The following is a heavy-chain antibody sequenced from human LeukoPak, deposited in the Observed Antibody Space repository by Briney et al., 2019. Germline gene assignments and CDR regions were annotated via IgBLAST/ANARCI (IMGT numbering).Heavy chain of an antibody. V-gene: IGHV3-21*04. CDR1: GFTFSSYS. CDR3: ARPRGIVAGDAFDI. CDR2: ISSSSSYI. Sequence: AGGSLRLSCAASGFTFSSYSMNWFRQAPGKGLEWVSSISSSSSYIYYADSVKGRFTISRDNAKNSLYLQMNSLRSEDTAVYYCARPRGIVAGDAFDIWGQGTMVTVSP. J-gene: IGHJ3*02. D-gene: IGHD6-25*01.